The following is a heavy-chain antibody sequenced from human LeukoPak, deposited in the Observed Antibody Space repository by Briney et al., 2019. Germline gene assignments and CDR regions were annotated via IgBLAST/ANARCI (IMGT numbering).Heavy chain of an antibody. J-gene: IGHJ6*02. Sequence: GGSLRLSCAASGFTFSSYAMHWVRQAPGKGLEWVAVISYDGSNKYYADSVKGRFTISRDNSKNTLYLQMNSLRAEDTAVYYCAKENRLELQAYYYYGMDVWDQGTTVTVSS. CDR3: AKENRLELQAYYYYGMDV. D-gene: IGHD1-26*01. V-gene: IGHV3-30*04. CDR2: ISYDGSNK. CDR1: GFTFSSYA.